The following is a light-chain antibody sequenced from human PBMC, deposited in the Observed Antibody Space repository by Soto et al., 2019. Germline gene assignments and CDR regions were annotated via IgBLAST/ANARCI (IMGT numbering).Light chain of an antibody. V-gene: IGLV2-8*01. CDR2: EVT. Sequence: QPVLTQPPSASGSPGQSVTISCTGTSRDIGGYNYVSWYQQHPDKAPKLIIYEVTKRPSGVPDRFSGSKSGNTASLTVSGLQAEDEADYYCSSYAGINTLVFGGGTKVTVL. CDR3: SSYAGINTLV. CDR1: SRDIGGYNY. J-gene: IGLJ2*01.